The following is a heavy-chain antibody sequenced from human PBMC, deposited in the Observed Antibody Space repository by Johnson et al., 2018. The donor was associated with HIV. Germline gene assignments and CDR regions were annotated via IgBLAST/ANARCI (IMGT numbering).Heavy chain of an antibody. Sequence: QVQLVESGGGVVQPGRSLRLSCSASGFSFSSYAMHWVRQAPGKGLEWVAIMSYDGRNKYYADSVQGRFTISRDNSKNTLYLQMNSLRAKDTAVYYCARTRQGAFDIWGQGTMVTVSS. CDR2: MSYDGRNK. V-gene: IGHV3-30-3*01. CDR3: ARTRQGAFDI. CDR1: GFSFSSYA. J-gene: IGHJ3*02.